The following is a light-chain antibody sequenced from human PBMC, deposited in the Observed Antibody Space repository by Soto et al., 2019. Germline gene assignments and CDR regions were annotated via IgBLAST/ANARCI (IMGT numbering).Light chain of an antibody. CDR3: QRYNNWPLT. V-gene: IGKV3-15*01. Sequence: EVVVRQSPSTLPVSPGEGATLSCRASQGIGDTLDWYQHKPGQTPRLLIYDTSTRATGVPARFSGSRSGTEFTLTINSLQSEDFAVYYCQRYNNWPLTFGGGTKVDIK. CDR2: DTS. CDR1: QGIGDT. J-gene: IGKJ4*01.